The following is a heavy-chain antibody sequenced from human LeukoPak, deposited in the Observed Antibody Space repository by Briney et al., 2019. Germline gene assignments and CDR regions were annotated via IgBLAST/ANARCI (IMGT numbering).Heavy chain of an antibody. V-gene: IGHV4-4*02. Sequence: SGTLSLTCAVSGGSISSSNWWSWVRQPPGKGLEWLGEIHHSGSTNYNPPLKSRVILSVDRSKNQFSLTLTSVTAADTAVYYCARVYYENLTNVYVGYYMDVWGKGTTVTVS. D-gene: IGHD3-9*01. CDR2: IHHSGST. CDR3: ARVYYENLTNVYVGYYMDV. J-gene: IGHJ6*03. CDR1: GGSISSSNW.